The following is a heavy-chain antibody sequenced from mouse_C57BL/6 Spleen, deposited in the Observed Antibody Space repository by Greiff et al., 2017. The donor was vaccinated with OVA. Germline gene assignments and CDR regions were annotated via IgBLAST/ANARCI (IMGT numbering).Heavy chain of an antibody. J-gene: IGHJ1*03. V-gene: IGHV1-18*01. D-gene: IGHD2-4*01. CDR3: ARRRLRRPFDV. Sequence: EVQLVESGPELVKPGASVKIPCKASGYTFTDYNMDWVKQSHGKSLEWIGDINPNNGGTIYNQKFKGKATLTVDKSSSTAYMELRSLTSEDTAVYYCARRRLRRPFDVWGTGTTVTVSS. CDR2: INPNNGGT. CDR1: GYTFTDYN.